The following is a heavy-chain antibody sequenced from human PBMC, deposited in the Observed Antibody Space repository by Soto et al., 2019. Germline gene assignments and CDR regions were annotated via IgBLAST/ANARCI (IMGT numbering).Heavy chain of an antibody. CDR3: VRTRTAFYRYYFDS. Sequence: GGCLRLSCSPCGFSFKDSAISLVRQAPGKGLEWVSGISGSGGATYYTDSVEGRCTISKDFSKNTVSLQMTGLRVDDTAVYYCVRTRTAFYRYYFDSWGQGALVTVSS. CDR2: ISGSGGAT. J-gene: IGHJ4*02. V-gene: IGHV3-23*01. D-gene: IGHD2-21*02. CDR1: GFSFKDSA.